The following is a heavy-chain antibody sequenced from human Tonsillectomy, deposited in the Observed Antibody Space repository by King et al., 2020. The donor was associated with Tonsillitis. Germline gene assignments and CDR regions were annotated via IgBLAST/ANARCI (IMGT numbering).Heavy chain of an antibody. Sequence: VQLVESGGGVVQPWGSLRLSCATSGFTFDGYAIQWVRQAPGKGLEWGSLFSGDGGSTYYADSLEGRFTISRDNSKNSLYLQMNSLRTEDTALYYCAKDIPEEGFDPWGQGTLVTVSS. CDR2: FSGDGGST. CDR1: GFTFDGYA. CDR3: AKDIPEEGFDP. J-gene: IGHJ5*02. V-gene: IGHV3-43*02.